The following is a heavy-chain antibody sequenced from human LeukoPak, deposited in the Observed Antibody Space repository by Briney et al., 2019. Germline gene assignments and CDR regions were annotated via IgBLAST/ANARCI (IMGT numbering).Heavy chain of an antibody. V-gene: IGHV4-59*01. CDR3: ATSTSTYGFPVNFDY. Sequence: KPSETLSLTCTVSGGSISSYYWSWIRQPPGKGLEWIGYIYYSGNTNYNPSLKSRVTISVDTSKNQFSLKLSSVAAADTALYYCATSTSTYGFPVNFDYWGQGTLVTVSS. D-gene: IGHD3-10*01. CDR2: IYYSGNT. J-gene: IGHJ4*02. CDR1: GGSISSYY.